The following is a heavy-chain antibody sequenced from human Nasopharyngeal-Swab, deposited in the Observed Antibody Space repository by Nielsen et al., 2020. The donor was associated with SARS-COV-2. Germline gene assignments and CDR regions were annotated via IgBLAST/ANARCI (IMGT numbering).Heavy chain of an antibody. J-gene: IGHJ4*02. CDR1: GGSISSSSYY. D-gene: IGHD3-10*01. CDR2: IYYSGST. CDR3: VSSWGGLRQFDY. V-gene: IGHV4-39*07. Sequence: SETLSFTCTVSGGSISSSSYYWGWIRQPPGKGLEWIGSIYYSGSTYYNPSLKSRVTISVDTSKNQFSLKLSSVTAADTAVYYCVSSWGGLRQFDYWGQGTLVTVSS.